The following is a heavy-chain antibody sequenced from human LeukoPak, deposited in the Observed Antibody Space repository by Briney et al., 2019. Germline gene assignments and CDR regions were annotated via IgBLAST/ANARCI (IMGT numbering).Heavy chain of an antibody. V-gene: IGHV3-21*04. CDR1: GFTFNSYS. CDR3: VREDTPATANY. J-gene: IGHJ4*02. CDR2: IESSSTYI. D-gene: IGHD2-21*02. Sequence: PGGSLRLSCAASGFTFNSYSMNWVRQAPGKGLEWVSSIESSSTYIYYADSVKGRFTVSRNNAENSLYLQMNSLRAEDTAVYYCVREDTPATANYWGQGTLVTISS.